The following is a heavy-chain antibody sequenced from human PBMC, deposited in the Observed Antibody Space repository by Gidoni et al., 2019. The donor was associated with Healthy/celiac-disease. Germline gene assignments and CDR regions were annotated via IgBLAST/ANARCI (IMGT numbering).Heavy chain of an antibody. CDR2: IDPSDSYT. CDR1: GYSFTSSW. CDR3: ARHGAYSSSSFYYYGMDV. V-gene: IGHV5-10-1*03. D-gene: IGHD6-6*01. Sequence: EVQLVQSGAEVKKPGESLRISCKGSGYSFTSSWISWVRQMPGKGLEWMGRIDPSDSYTNYSPSFQGHVTISADKSISTAYLQWSSLKASDTAMYYCARHGAYSSSSFYYYGMDVWGQGTTVTVSS. J-gene: IGHJ6*02.